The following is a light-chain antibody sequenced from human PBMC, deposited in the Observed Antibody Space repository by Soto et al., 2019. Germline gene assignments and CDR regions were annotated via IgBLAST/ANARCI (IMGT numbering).Light chain of an antibody. CDR2: DGS. CDR3: SSYTSSSTLYD. J-gene: IGLJ1*01. Sequence: QSALTQPASVSGSPGQSITISCTGTSSAVGGYNYVSWYQQHPGKAPQLMLCDGSHRTSGVYNRFTGSKSGNTASLTISGRQAEDEADYYCSSYTSSSTLYDFGTGTELTV. CDR1: SSAVGGYNY. V-gene: IGLV2-14*01.